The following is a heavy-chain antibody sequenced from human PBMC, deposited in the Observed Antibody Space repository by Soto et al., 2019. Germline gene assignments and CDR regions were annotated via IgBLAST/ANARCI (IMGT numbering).Heavy chain of an antibody. D-gene: IGHD3-10*01. CDR2: MNPNSGNT. CDR1: GYTFTSYD. CDR3: ARHYGSGSYTLPYYYYGMDV. J-gene: IGHJ6*02. Sequence: ASVKVSCKASGYTFTSYDINWVRQATGQGLEWMGWMNPNSGNTGYAQKFQGRVTMTRNTSISTAYMELSSLRSEDTAVYYCARHYGSGSYTLPYYYYGMDVWGQGTTVTVSS. V-gene: IGHV1-8*01.